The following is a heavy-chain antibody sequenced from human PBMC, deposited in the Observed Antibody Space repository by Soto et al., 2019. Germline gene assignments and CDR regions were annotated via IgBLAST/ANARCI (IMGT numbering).Heavy chain of an antibody. CDR1: GGSFSGYY. D-gene: IGHD3-10*01. CDR3: ARDRRSAPGSGRWFDP. CDR2: IYYSGST. J-gene: IGHJ5*02. V-gene: IGHV4-34*09. Sequence: SETLSLTCAVYGGSFSGYYWSWIRQPPGKGLEWIGYIYYSGSTYYNPSLKSRVTISVDTSKNQFSLKLSSVTAADTAVYYCARDRRSAPGSGRWFDPWGQGTLVTVSS.